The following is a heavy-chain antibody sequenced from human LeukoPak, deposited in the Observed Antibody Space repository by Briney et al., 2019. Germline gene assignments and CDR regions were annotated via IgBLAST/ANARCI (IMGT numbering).Heavy chain of an antibody. CDR2: ISYTGTYI. Sequence: GGSLRLSCAASAFSLSAYNMNWVRQAPGKGLEWVSSISYTGTYIYYADSVKGRFTISRDNAKNSLYLQMNSLRAEDTALYYCAKGGAGYSYGYVGDAFDIWGQGTMVTVSS. CDR1: AFSLSAYN. CDR3: AKGGAGYSYGYVGDAFDI. J-gene: IGHJ3*02. D-gene: IGHD5-18*01. V-gene: IGHV3-21*04.